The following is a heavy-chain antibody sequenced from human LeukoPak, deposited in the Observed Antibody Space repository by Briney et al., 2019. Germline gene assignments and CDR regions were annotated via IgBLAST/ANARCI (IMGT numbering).Heavy chain of an antibody. CDR2: IYPYTGAT. V-gene: IGHV1-2*02. Sequence: ASVKVSCKASGYTFSGTGWYLYWLRQAPGQGLECMGWIYPYTGATHYAQKFQGRVAMTRDTSIGTAYMELSRLRPDDTAVYYCARDGPAQMVDFDYWGQGTLVTVSS. CDR1: GYTFSGTGWY. J-gene: IGHJ4*02. CDR3: ARDGPAQMVDFDY. D-gene: IGHD3-10*01.